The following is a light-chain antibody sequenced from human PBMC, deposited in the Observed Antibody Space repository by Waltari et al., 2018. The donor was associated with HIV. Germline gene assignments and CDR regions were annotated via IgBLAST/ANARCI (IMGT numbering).Light chain of an antibody. CDR2: DTA. CDR1: TGAVTSGHF. Sequence: QAVVTQEPSLTVSPGGTITLTCGSSTGAVTSGHFPYWFQQKPGQAPRTLIYDTANTDSWTPGRFSGSLLGGKAALTLSGAQPEDEADYYCLLFYNAARVFGGGTKLTVL. J-gene: IGLJ3*02. CDR3: LLFYNAARV. V-gene: IGLV7-46*01.